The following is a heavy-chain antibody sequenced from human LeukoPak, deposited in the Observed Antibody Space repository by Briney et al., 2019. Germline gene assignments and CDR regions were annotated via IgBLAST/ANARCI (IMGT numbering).Heavy chain of an antibody. Sequence: GGSLRLSFASSGFTYSKYAMSWVRQAPGKGLEWVGRIKSKTNGGTTDYAAPVKGRFTISRGDSKNTLYLQMNRLTSEDTAVYFCAHRDTTMVRVDYWGQGTLVTVSS. V-gene: IGHV3-15*01. CDR3: AHRDTTMVRVDY. CDR2: IKSKTNGGTT. D-gene: IGHD5-18*01. CDR1: GFTYSKYA. J-gene: IGHJ4*02.